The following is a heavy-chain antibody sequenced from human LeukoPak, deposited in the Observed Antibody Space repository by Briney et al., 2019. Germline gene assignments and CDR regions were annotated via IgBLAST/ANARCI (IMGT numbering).Heavy chain of an antibody. CDR1: GFTFSLFG. CDR3: ARDLSPDTAAGKYYFDF. Sequence: GGSLRLSCAASGFTFSLFGMHWVRQAPGKGLEWVAVIWNDARTTYYADSVKDRFTISRDDSKNMLFLQMNSLRAEETAVYYCARDLSPDTAAGKYYFDFCGQGALVTVSS. J-gene: IGHJ4*02. V-gene: IGHV3-33*01. D-gene: IGHD6-13*01. CDR2: IWNDARTT.